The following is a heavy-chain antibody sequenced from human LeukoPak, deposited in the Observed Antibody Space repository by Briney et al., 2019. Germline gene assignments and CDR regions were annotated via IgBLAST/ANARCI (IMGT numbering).Heavy chain of an antibody. J-gene: IGHJ1*01. D-gene: IGHD4/OR15-4a*01. CDR2: IKEDGRAT. CDR3: AKELTRPLAYFQH. Sequence: GGSLRLSCAVSGFTFSSSSMSWVRQAPGKGLEWVANIKEDGRATYYVDSVKGRFTISRDNARNTLYLQMNRLRAEDTAVYYCAKELTRPLAYFQHWGKGTLVTVST. V-gene: IGHV3-7*05. CDR1: GFTFSSSS.